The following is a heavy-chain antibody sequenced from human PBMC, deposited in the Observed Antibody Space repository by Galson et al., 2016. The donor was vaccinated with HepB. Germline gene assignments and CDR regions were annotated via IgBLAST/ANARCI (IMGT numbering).Heavy chain of an antibody. V-gene: IGHV4-39*01. CDR3: ARGQILHEDYNYWSGFRSWFDA. Sequence: SETLSLTCSVSGDSITSTNFYWGWIRQSPVTGLQWIASMHYPGNSFYSPSLQSRVTMSADTSKNQFSLRMTSVTAADTGVYFCARGQILHEDYNYWSGFRSWFDAWGQGTLVTVSS. J-gene: IGHJ5*02. CDR2: MHYPGNS. D-gene: IGHD3-3*01. CDR1: GDSITSTNFY.